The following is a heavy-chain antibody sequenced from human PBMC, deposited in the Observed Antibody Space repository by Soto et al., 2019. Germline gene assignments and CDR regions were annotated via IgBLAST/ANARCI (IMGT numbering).Heavy chain of an antibody. CDR3: ARDGIVVAGTFDY. J-gene: IGHJ4*02. Sequence: ASVKVSCKASGYTFTSYAMHWVRQAPGQRLEWMGWINAGNGNTNYAQKLQGRVTMTTDTSTSTVYMELRSLRSDDTAVFYCARDGIVVAGTFDYWGQGTQVTVSS. V-gene: IGHV1-3*01. CDR1: GYTFTSYA. D-gene: IGHD6-19*01. CDR2: INAGNGNT.